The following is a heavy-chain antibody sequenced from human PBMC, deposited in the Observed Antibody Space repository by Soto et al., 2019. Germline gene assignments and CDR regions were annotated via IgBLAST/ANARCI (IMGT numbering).Heavy chain of an antibody. Sequence: QVQLEQSGAEVKMPGSSVKVSCTASGGTFSGISWGRQAPGQGPEWVGRIIPVLGITIYAQKFQDRVTITADRSTNTAHMELRSMRSGDTAFYYCARDPSIEAIGVPLDNYYYMDVGGKGTPVTVSS. CDR1: GGTFSG. CDR3: ARDPSIEAIGVPLDNYYYMDV. CDR2: IIPVLGIT. V-gene: IGHV1-69*04. J-gene: IGHJ6*03. D-gene: IGHD6-6*01.